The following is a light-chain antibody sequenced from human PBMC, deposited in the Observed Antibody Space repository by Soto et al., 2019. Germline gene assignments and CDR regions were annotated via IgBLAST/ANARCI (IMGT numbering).Light chain of an antibody. Sequence: QSALTQPASVSGSPGQSITISCTGTSSDVGGYNYVSWYQQHPGKAPKLMIYEVSNRPSGVSNRFSGSKSGNTASLTISGLQAEDEADYYCSSYTSNSGGVFGTGTKLTVL. J-gene: IGLJ1*01. V-gene: IGLV2-14*01. CDR2: EVS. CDR1: SSDVGGYNY. CDR3: SSYTSNSGGV.